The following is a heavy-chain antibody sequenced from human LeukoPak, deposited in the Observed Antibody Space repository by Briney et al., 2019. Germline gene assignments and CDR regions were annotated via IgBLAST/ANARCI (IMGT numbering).Heavy chain of an antibody. CDR2: ISYDGSKK. J-gene: IGHJ4*02. D-gene: IGHD4-17*01. Sequence: GGSLRLSCSASGFTFSSFAMLWLRQAPGKGRECVHVISYDGSKKHYGVSVKGRFTISRDNSKNTLYLQMNSLSAEDTAMYYCAKASDYGDYFHYFDCWGQGTLVTVSS. V-gene: IGHV3-30*04. CDR3: AKASDYGDYFHYFDC. CDR1: GFTFSSFA.